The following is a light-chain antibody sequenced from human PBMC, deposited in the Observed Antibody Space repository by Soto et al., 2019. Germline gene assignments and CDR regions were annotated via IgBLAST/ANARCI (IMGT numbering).Light chain of an antibody. V-gene: IGKV1-5*01. CDR2: DAS. CDR1: QSINKW. Sequence: DIHMTQSPSTLSAFVVYRVTITCRASQSINKWLAWYQQKPGKAPKILIYDASSLESGVPSRFSGSGSGTEFTLTISSLQPEDFGIYYCQQYENYWTFGQGTKVDI. J-gene: IGKJ1*01. CDR3: QQYENYWT.